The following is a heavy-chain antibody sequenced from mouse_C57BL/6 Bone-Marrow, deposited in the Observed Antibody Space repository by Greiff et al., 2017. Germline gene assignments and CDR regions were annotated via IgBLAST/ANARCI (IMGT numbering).Heavy chain of an antibody. Sequence: QVQLKESGPELVKPGASVKISCKASGYSFTSYYIHWVKQRPGQGLEWIGWIYPGSGNTKYNEKFKSKATLTADTSSSTAYMQLSSLTSEDSAVYYCARGGYDVPYAMDYWGQGTSVTVSS. CDR1: GYSFTSYY. J-gene: IGHJ4*01. CDR2: IYPGSGNT. D-gene: IGHD2-2*01. V-gene: IGHV1-66*01. CDR3: ARGGYDVPYAMDY.